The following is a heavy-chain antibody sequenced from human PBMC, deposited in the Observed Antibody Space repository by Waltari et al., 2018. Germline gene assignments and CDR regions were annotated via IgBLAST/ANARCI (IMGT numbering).Heavy chain of an antibody. Sequence: EVQLVGSGGGLVQAGGSLRLSCAASGFTFSSYEMNWVRQVPGKGLEWSSYISGSGSNKYHTDSVKGRFTISRDNAKNSLSLQMYSLRVEDTAVYYCVRNAVWSGPDCWGQGTLVTVSS. CDR1: GFTFSSYE. D-gene: IGHD3-3*01. J-gene: IGHJ4*02. CDR3: VRNAVWSGPDC. V-gene: IGHV3-48*03. CDR2: ISGSGSNK.